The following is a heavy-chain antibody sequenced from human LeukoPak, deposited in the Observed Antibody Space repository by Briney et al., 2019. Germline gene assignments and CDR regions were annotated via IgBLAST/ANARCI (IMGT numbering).Heavy chain of an antibody. CDR1: GFTFSSYA. D-gene: IGHD5-18*01. Sequence: PGGSLRLSCAASGFTFSSYAMNWVRQAPGKGLEWVPSISGSGSSTYYADSVKGRFTISRDNSKNTLYLQMNSLRAEDTAVYYCAKDLQLWSFDYWGQGTLVTVSS. CDR3: AKDLQLWSFDY. V-gene: IGHV3-23*01. CDR2: ISGSGSST. J-gene: IGHJ4*02.